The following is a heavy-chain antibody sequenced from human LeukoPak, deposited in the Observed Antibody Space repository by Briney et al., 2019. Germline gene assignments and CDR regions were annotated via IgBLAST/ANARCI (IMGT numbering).Heavy chain of an antibody. D-gene: IGHD2-15*01. J-gene: IGHJ3*02. CDR2: ISYDGSNK. V-gene: IGHV3-30*03. Sequence: GGSLRLSCAASGFTFSSYGMHWVRQAPGKGLEWVAVISYDGSNKYYADSVKGRFTISRDNSKNTLSLQMSSLRAEDTAVYYCARGGIVVVVAARDAFDIWGQGTMVTVSS. CDR1: GFTFSSYG. CDR3: ARGGIVVVVAARDAFDI.